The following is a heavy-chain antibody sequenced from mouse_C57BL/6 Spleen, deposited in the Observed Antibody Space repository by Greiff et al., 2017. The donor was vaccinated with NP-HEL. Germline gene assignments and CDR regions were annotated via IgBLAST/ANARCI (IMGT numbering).Heavy chain of an antibody. J-gene: IGHJ1*03. V-gene: IGHV5-16*01. CDR2: INYDGSST. CDR3: ARDNWDVWYFDV. Sequence: EVQVVESEGGLVQPGSSMKLSCTASGFTFSDYYMAWVRQVPEKGLEWVANINYDGSSTYYLDSLKSRFIISRDNAKNILYLQMSSLKSEDTATYYCARDNWDVWYFDVWGTGTTVTVSS. CDR1: GFTFSDYY. D-gene: IGHD4-1*02.